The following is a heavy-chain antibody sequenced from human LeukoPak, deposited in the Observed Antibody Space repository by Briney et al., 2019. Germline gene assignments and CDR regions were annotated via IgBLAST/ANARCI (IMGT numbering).Heavy chain of an antibody. V-gene: IGHV3-48*04. Sequence: GGSLRLSCAASGFTVSSNSMNWVRQAPGKGLEWVSYISSSGSTIYYADSVKGRFTISRDNAKNSLYLQMNSLRAEDTAVYYCAELGITMIGGVWGKGTTVTISS. CDR3: AELGITMIGGV. D-gene: IGHD3-10*02. CDR2: ISSSGSTI. CDR1: GFTVSSNS. J-gene: IGHJ6*04.